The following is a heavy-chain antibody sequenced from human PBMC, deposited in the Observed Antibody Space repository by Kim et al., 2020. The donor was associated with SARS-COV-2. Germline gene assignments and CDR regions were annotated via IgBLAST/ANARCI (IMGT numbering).Heavy chain of an antibody. CDR3: ARKREGMDV. Sequence: KGNTKYSQKFQGRDTITRDTSASTAYMELSSLRSEDTAVYYCARKREGMDVWGKGTTVTVSS. V-gene: IGHV1-3*01. J-gene: IGHJ6*03. CDR2: KGNT.